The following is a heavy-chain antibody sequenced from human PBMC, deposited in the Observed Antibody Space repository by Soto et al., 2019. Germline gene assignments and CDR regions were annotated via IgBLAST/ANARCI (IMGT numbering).Heavy chain of an antibody. Sequence: SATXSLTCTFSGGSITSGCRCWCWIRQYPGKVLEWIGHIYDSGNMYFYNPSLKSRVTISADTSRNQFSLSLSSLTAADTAVYYCARVEHRGYLYVLTDLWGQGILVTVS. CDR2: IYDSGNM. D-gene: IGHD3-10*02. V-gene: IGHV4-31*03. CDR1: GGSITSGCRC. J-gene: IGHJ4*02. CDR3: ARVEHRGYLYVLTDL.